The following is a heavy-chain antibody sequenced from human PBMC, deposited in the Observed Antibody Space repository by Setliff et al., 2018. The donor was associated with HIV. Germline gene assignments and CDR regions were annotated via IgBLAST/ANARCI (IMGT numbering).Heavy chain of an antibody. CDR3: ASKGGSENYPDSDAFDI. CDR1: GYTFTAYY. J-gene: IGHJ3*02. CDR2: INSNNGGT. Sequence: GASVKVSCKASGYTFTAYYIHWVRQAPGQGLEWMGWINSNNGGTKYAQNFQARVTMTRDTSTSTVYLELRSLRSEDTAVYFCASKGGSENYPDSDAFDIWGQGTLVTV. D-gene: IGHD3-10*01. V-gene: IGHV1-2*02.